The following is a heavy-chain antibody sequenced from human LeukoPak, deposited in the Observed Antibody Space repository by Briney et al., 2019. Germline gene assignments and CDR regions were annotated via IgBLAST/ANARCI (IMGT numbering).Heavy chain of an antibody. V-gene: IGHV1-46*01. D-gene: IGHD3-22*01. Sequence: ASVKVSCKTSGYSFSSYYLHWVRQAPGQGLEWVGIINPTGGSTNYAQKFQGRVTMTRDTSTSTVYMELSSLRSEDTAVYYCARGPYGSGYYNFDNWGQGTLVTVPS. J-gene: IGHJ4*02. CDR1: GYSFSSYY. CDR3: ARGPYGSGYYNFDN. CDR2: INPTGGST.